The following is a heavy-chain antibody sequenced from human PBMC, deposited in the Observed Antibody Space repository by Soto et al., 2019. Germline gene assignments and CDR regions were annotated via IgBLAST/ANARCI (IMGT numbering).Heavy chain of an antibody. CDR2: IYYSGST. CDR3: ARTPSVSRVPIDY. CDR1: GGSISSSSHY. D-gene: IGHD2-2*01. J-gene: IGHJ4*02. Sequence: PSETLSLTCTVSGGSISSSSHYWGWIRQPPGKGLEWIGSIYYSGSTYYNPSLKSRVTISVDTSKNQFSLKLSSVTAADTAVYYCARTPSVSRVPIDYWGQGTLVTVSS. V-gene: IGHV4-39*01.